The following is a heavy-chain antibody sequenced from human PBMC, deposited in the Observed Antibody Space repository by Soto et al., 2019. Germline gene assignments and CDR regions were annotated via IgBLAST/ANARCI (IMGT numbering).Heavy chain of an antibody. Sequence: GGSLRLSCAASGFDVSHNYMSWVRQATGKGLEWVSNIYAAGDTYYADSVKGRFTVSRDRATNTVFLQMNSLRGDDSAIYYCARDRNDLSTGYSAIGGLDPWGQGTQVTVSS. CDR3: ARDRNDLSTGYSAIGGLDP. V-gene: IGHV3-66*01. J-gene: IGHJ5*02. CDR2: IYAAGDT. D-gene: IGHD3-9*01. CDR1: GFDVSHNY.